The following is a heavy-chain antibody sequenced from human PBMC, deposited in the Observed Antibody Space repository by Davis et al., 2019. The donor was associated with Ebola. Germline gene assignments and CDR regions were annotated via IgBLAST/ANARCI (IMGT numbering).Heavy chain of an antibody. V-gene: IGHV4-34*11. CDR2: LYYSGST. CDR3: ARDRGSNDNCWFDP. D-gene: IGHD1-20*01. Sequence: GSLRLSCAVYGGSFSGYYWSWIRQPPGKGLEWIGSLYYSGSTYYNPSLKSRVTISVDTSKNQFSLKLSSVTAADTAVYYCARDRGSNDNCWFDPWGQGTLVTVSS. CDR1: GGSFSGYY. J-gene: IGHJ5*02.